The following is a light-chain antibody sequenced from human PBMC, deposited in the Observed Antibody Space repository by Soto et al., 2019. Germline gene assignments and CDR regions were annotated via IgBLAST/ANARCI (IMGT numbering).Light chain of an antibody. J-gene: IGLJ2*01. CDR3: VAWDDSLNGYVV. V-gene: IGLV1-44*01. CDR1: SSNIGSNT. Sequence: QPVLTQPPSASGTPGQRVTISCSGSSSNIGSNTVNWYQQPPGTAPKLVIYSNNQRPSGVPDRFSGSKSGTSASLAISGLQSEDEADYYCVAWDDSLNGYVVFGGGTKLTVL. CDR2: SNN.